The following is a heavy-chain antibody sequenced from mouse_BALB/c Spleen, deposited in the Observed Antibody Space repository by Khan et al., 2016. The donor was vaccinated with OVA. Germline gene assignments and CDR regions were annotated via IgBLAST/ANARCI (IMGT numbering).Heavy chain of an antibody. CDR2: INPSNGGT. CDR3: TRRGTARATLWFAY. D-gene: IGHD3-2*01. J-gene: IGHJ3*01. Sequence: QIQLVQSGAELVKPGASVKLSCKASGYTFSSYYMYWLKQRPGQGLEWIGEINPSNGGTNFNEKFKSKATLTVDKSSSTAYIQLSSLTSEDSAVXYCTRRGTARATLWFAYWGQGTLVTVSA. V-gene: IGHV1S81*02. CDR1: GYTFSSYY.